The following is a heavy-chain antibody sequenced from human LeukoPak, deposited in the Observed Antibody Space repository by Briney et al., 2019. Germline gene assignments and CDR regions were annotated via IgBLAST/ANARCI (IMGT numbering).Heavy chain of an antibody. Sequence: ASETLSLTCTVSGGSISSYYWSWIRQSPGKGLEWIGYIYYSGSTNYNPSLKSRVTISVDTPKNQFSLKLSSVTAADTAVYYCVRHGIWFGDTNRWFDPWGQGTLVTVSS. CDR3: VRHGIWFGDTNRWFDP. D-gene: IGHD3-10*01. J-gene: IGHJ5*02. CDR2: IYYSGST. CDR1: GGSISSYY. V-gene: IGHV4-59*08.